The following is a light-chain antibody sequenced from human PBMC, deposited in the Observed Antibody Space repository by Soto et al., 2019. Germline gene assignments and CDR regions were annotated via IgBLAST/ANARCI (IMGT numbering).Light chain of an antibody. V-gene: IGLV1-40*01. CDR2: DNS. Sequence: QSVLTQPPSVSGAPGQRVTISCTGSSSNIGAGYDVPWYQQLPGTAPKLLIYDNSNRPSGVAYRFSGSKSGTTASLAITGGQAEDEADYYCQSYDRSLSGWVFGGGTKLTVL. J-gene: IGLJ3*02. CDR1: SSNIGAGYD. CDR3: QSYDRSLSGWV.